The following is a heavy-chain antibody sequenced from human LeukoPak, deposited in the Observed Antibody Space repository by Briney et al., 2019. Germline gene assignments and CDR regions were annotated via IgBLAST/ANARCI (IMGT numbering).Heavy chain of an antibody. CDR3: ARGILVGPTGFDI. V-gene: IGHV4-59*08. D-gene: IGHD1-26*01. CDR1: GGSISSYY. Sequence: SETLSLTCTVSGGSISSYYWSWIRQPPGKGLEWIGYIYYSGSTNYNPSLKSRVTISVATSNNHFSLKLNSVTAADTAVYYCARGILVGPTGFDIWGQGTMVTVSS. CDR2: IYYSGST. J-gene: IGHJ3*02.